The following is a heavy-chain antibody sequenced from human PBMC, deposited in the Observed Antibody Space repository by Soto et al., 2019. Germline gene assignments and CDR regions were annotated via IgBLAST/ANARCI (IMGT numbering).Heavy chain of an antibody. CDR3: AKDGDDVAGLKDAFDI. D-gene: IGHD6-19*01. V-gene: IGHV3-23*01. Sequence: EVQLLESGGGLAPPGGSLRLSCAASGVIFSNYAMNWVRQAPGKGLEWVSVISGSGNSTYYSDSVKGRFTISRDNSKNTMYLQMNSLRAEDTAVYYCAKDGDDVAGLKDAFDIWGQGTMVTVSS. CDR1: GVIFSNYA. CDR2: ISGSGNST. J-gene: IGHJ3*02.